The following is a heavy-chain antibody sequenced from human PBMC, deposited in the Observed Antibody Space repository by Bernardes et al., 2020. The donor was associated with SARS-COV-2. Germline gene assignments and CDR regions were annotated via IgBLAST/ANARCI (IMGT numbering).Heavy chain of an antibody. V-gene: IGHV4-59*01. J-gene: IGHJ4*02. CDR3: ATRSGPRTFYFDS. CDR1: GGSTRNSY. Sequence: SETLSLTCSVSGGSTRNSYWSWIRQSPGPGLAWIGYLYSGGKNNYNPSLKSRVTISGDTSKNQFSLMLTSVTAADTAVYYCATRSGPRTFYFDSWGQGTLVTVSS. D-gene: IGHD6-25*01. CDR2: LYSGGKN.